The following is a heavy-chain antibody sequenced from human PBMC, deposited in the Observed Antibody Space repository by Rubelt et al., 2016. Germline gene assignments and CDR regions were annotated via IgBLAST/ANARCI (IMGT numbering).Heavy chain of an antibody. Sequence: QVQLVQSGAEVKKPGASVKVSCKASGYTFTGYYMHWVRQAPGQGLEWMGRINPYSGVTDYAQKFRGRVTMTRDTAISTGTMQRSRLRSYDTAVYYWARDGKFDPWGQGTLVFVSS. CDR1: GYTFTGYY. CDR2: INPYSGVT. CDR3: ARDGKFDP. J-gene: IGHJ5*02. V-gene: IGHV1-2*06.